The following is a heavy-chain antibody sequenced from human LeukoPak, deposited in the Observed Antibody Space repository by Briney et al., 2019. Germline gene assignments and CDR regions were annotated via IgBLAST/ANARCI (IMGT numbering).Heavy chain of an antibody. D-gene: IGHD1/OR15-1a*01. CDR2: ISGSGAFT. CDR3: AKVRANRFASFDY. V-gene: IGHV3-23*01. CDR1: GFTFSSYA. Sequence: PGGSLRLSCAASGFTFSSYAMSWVRQAPGKGLEWVSAISGSGAFTYYADSVKGRFTISRDNSKITLYLQMNSLRAEDTAVYYCAKVRANRFASFDYWGQGTLVTVSS. J-gene: IGHJ4*02.